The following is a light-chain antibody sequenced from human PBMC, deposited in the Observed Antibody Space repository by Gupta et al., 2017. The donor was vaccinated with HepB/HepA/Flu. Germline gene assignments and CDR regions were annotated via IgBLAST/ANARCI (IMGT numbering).Light chain of an antibody. CDR3: SSFTRNNTVI. J-gene: IGLJ2*01. Sequence: HSALTQPASVSVSPAQSITISCTRTSSDIGAYAAVSWYQQHPGKGPKFIITDVSDRPSGVSHRFSGSKSGNTASLTISGLQPEDEAHYYCSSFTRNNTVIFGGGTKLTVL. V-gene: IGLV2-14*03. CDR1: SSDIGAYAA. CDR2: DVS.